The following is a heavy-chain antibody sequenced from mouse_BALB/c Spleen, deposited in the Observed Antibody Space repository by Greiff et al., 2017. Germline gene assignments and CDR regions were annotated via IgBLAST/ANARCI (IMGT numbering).Heavy chain of an antibody. CDR3: AHGNYGSSWFAY. V-gene: IGHV2-9*02. CDR2: IWAGGST. CDR1: GFSLTSYG. Sequence: VQGVESGPGLVAPSQSLSITCTVSGFSLTSYGVHWVRQPPGKGLEWLGVIWAGGSTNYNSALMSRLSISKDNSKSQVFLKMNSLQTDDTAMYYCAHGNYGSSWFAYWGQGTLVTVSA. J-gene: IGHJ3*01. D-gene: IGHD1-1*01.